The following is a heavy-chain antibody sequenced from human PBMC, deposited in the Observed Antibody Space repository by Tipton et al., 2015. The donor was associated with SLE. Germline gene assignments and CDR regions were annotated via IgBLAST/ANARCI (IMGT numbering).Heavy chain of an antibody. Sequence: TLSLTCTVSGGSISSYYWSWIRQPPGKGLEWIGYIYYSGSTNYNPSLKSRVTISVDTSKNQFSLKLSSVTAADTAVYYYARSVGDPPRYYYYYMDVWGKGTTVTVSS. CDR2: IYYSGST. CDR3: ARSVGDPPRYYYYYMDV. J-gene: IGHJ6*03. V-gene: IGHV4-59*08. CDR1: GGSISSYY. D-gene: IGHD1-26*01.